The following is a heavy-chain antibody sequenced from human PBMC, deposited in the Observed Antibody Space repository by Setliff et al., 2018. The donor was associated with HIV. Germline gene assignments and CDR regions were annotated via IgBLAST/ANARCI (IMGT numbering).Heavy chain of an antibody. CDR2: LHTGDGRT. Sequence: ASVKVSCKVSGYTFTTYSMHWVRQAPGQRLEWMGWLHTGDGRTSYSVKLQGRVTFTRDTSASTAYMELSSLGSEDTAVYYCARGRNYDSSGYGDYYYYMDVWGKGTTVTVSS. V-gene: IGHV1-3*04. J-gene: IGHJ6*03. D-gene: IGHD3-22*01. CDR3: ARGRNYDSSGYGDYYYYMDV. CDR1: GYTFTTYS.